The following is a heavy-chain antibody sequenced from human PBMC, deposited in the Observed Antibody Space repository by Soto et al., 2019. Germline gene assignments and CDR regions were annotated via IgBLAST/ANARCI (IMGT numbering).Heavy chain of an antibody. Sequence: QVQLVESGGGVVQPGRSLRLSCAASGFTFSSYGMHWVRQAPGKGLEWVAVISYDGSNKYYADSVKGRFTISRDNSKNTLYLQMNSLRAEDTAVYYCAKEGSGTTWTGCPYYFDYWGQGTLVTVSS. CDR2: ISYDGSNK. CDR3: AKEGSGTTWTGCPYYFDY. D-gene: IGHD1-7*01. J-gene: IGHJ4*02. V-gene: IGHV3-30*18. CDR1: GFTFSSYG.